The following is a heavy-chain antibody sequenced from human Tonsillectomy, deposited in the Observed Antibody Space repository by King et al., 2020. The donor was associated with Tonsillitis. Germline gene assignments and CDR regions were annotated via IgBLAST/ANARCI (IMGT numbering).Heavy chain of an antibody. D-gene: IGHD3-22*01. CDR3: AKVITMRVVVNYFDY. J-gene: IGHJ4*02. V-gene: IGHV3-23*04. Sequence: VQLVESGGGLVQPGGSLRLSCAASGLTFDSYAMSWVRQAPGKGLEWVSAISGSGGRTYYADSVKGRFTISRDNSKNTLYLQMNSLRVEDTALYYCAKVITMRVVVNYFDYWGQGTLVTVSS. CDR1: GLTFDSYA. CDR2: ISGSGGRT.